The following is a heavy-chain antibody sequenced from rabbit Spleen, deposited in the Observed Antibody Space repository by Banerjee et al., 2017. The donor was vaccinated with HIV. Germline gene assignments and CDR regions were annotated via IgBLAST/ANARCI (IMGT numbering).Heavy chain of an antibody. CDR3: ARDTSTSFSSYGMDL. V-gene: IGHV1S40*01. CDR1: GVSFSFSEY. CDR2: IDAGSSGFT. J-gene: IGHJ6*01. D-gene: IGHD1-1*01. Sequence: QSLEESGGDLVKPGASLKLTGTASGVSFSFSEYMCWVRQAPGKGLECIGCIDAGSSGFTYFATWAKGRFTISRTSSTTVTLQMTRLTAADTATYFCARDTSTSFSSYGMDLWGPGTLVTVS.